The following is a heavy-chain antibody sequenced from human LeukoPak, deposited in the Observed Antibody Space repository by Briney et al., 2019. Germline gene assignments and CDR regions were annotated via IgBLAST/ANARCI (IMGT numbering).Heavy chain of an antibody. J-gene: IGHJ4*02. Sequence: TGGSLRLSCTASGFTLSDYWMTRVRQAPGKGPKWVANIKQDGSQRYYVDSVRGRFSISRDNAKNSLFLQMNGLRAEDTAVYYCARRGGSSSRRSPIDYWGQGTLVTVSS. CDR3: ARRGGSSSRRSPIDY. CDR2: IKQDGSQR. V-gene: IGHV3-7*01. D-gene: IGHD6-6*01. CDR1: GFTLSDYW.